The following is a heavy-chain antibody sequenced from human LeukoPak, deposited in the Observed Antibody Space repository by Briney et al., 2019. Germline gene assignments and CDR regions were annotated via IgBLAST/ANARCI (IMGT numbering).Heavy chain of an antibody. V-gene: IGHV1-24*01. J-gene: IGHJ4*02. CDR3: ASPSYDSSGYFDY. Sequence: ASVKVSCKVSGCTLTELSMHWVRQAPGKGLEWMGGFDPEDGETIYAQKFQGRVTMTEDTSTDTAYMELSSLRSEDTAVYYCASPSYDSSGYFDYWGQGTLVIVSS. CDR2: FDPEDGET. CDR1: GCTLTELS. D-gene: IGHD3-22*01.